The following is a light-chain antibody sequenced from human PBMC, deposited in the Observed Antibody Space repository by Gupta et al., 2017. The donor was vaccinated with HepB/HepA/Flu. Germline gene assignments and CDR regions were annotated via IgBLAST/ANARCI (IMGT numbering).Light chain of an antibody. J-gene: IGLJ2*01. V-gene: IGLV3-1*01. CDR1: KVGDKY. CDR3: QAWDRSTDVV. Sequence: SYELTQPPSVSVSPGQTASITCSGDKVGDKYACWYQQKQGQYPGRVIDQDSKRHSGIPDRVYGSNSGNNATLNTSGTQAMDEADDYCQAWDRSTDVVFGGGTKLTVL. CDR2: QDS.